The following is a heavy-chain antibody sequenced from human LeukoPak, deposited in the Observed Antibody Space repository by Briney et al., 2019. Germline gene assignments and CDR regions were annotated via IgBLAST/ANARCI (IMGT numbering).Heavy chain of an antibody. V-gene: IGHV1-8*01. CDR2: MNPNSGNT. J-gene: IGHJ1*01. Sequence: ASVKVSCKASGYTFTSYDINWVRQATGQGLEWMGRMNPNSGNTGYAQKFQGRVTMTRNTSISTAYMELSSLRSEDTAVYYCARATRRLQRAEYFQHWGQGTLVTVSS. CDR3: ARATRRLQRAEYFQH. CDR1: GYTFTSYD. D-gene: IGHD5-24*01.